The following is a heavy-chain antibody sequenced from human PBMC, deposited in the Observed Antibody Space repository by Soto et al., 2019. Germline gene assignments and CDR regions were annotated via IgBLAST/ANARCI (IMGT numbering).Heavy chain of an antibody. CDR2: IKQDGSVK. Sequence: EVQLVESGGDLVQPGGSLRLSCAASGFTFSGYSMAWVRQAPGKGLEWVANIKQDGSVKYYVDSLKGRFTISRDNAKNSLYLQMDSLRAEDTAVYFCATESYYHWQYWGQGTLVTVSS. D-gene: IGHD3-9*01. CDR3: ATESYYHWQY. V-gene: IGHV3-7*01. CDR1: GFTFSGYS. J-gene: IGHJ4*02.